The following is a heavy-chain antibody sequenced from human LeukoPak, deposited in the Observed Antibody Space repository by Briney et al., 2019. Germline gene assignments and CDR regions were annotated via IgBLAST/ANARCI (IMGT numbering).Heavy chain of an antibody. J-gene: IGHJ6*03. V-gene: IGHV5-51*01. CDR2: IYPGDSDT. CDR1: GYSFTSYW. Sequence: GESLKISCKGSGYSFTSYWIGWVRQMPGKGLEWMVIIYPGDSDTRYSPSFQGQVTISADKSISTAYLQWSSLKASDTDMYYCAAYYDSSGYYYGKYYYYYMDVWGKGTTVTVSS. D-gene: IGHD3-22*01. CDR3: AAYYDSSGYYYGKYYYYYMDV.